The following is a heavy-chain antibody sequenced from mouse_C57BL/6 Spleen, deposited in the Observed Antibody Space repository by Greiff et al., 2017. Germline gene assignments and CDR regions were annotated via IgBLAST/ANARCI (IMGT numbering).Heavy chain of an antibody. Sequence: VKLVESGPELVKPGASVKISCKASGYAFSSSWMNWVKQRPGKGLEWIGRIYPGDGDPNYNGKFKGKATLTADKSSSTAYMQLSSLTSEDSAVYFCARGGDYDPWFAYWGQGTLVTVSA. J-gene: IGHJ3*01. CDR2: IYPGDGDP. D-gene: IGHD2-4*01. CDR1: GYAFSSSW. CDR3: ARGGDYDPWFAY. V-gene: IGHV1-82*01.